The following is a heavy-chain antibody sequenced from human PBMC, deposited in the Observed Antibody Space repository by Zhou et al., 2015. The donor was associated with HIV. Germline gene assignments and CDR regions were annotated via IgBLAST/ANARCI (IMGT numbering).Heavy chain of an antibody. CDR1: GGTFSGSD. CDR3: ARSSVNHDYAFDI. Sequence: LMQSGTEVTKPGSSVKVSCKASGGTFSGSDLSWVRQAPGQGLEWMGGITPMFDIHNYAQKFRARLNITVDKSTSTAYMELSSLTSEDAATYFCARSSVNHDYAFDIWGQGIKVIVSS. CDR2: ITPMFDIH. J-gene: IGHJ3*02. D-gene: IGHD3-22*01. V-gene: IGHV1-69*17.